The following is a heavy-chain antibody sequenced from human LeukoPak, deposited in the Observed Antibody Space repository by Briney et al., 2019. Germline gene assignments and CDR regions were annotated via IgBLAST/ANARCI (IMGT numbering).Heavy chain of an antibody. J-gene: IGHJ3*02. CDR2: ISSSGSTI. V-gene: IGHV3-11*04. Sequence: GGSLRLSCAASGFTFSDYYMSWIRQAPGKGLEWVSYISSSGSTIYYAASVKGRFTISRDSAKNSLYLQMNSLRAEDTAVYSCARGRDGYNSGAFDIWGQGTMVTVSS. D-gene: IGHD5-24*01. CDR1: GFTFSDYY. CDR3: ARGRDGYNSGAFDI.